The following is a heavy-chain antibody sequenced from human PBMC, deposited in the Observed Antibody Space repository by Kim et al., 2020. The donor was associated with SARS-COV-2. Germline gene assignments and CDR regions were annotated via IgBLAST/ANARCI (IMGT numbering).Heavy chain of an antibody. CDR2: INYNGDAT. CDR3: ARSVASTTAY. J-gene: IGHJ4*02. D-gene: IGHD1-26*01. V-gene: IGHV3-23*01. CDR1: GFTFNTDA. Sequence: GGSLRLSCAASGFTFNTDAMTWVRQTPGKGLEWVSLINYNGDATFYADSVKGRFTISRDNSRNTVYLQMSSLRNDDTAVYYCARSVASTTAYWGQGTLVTVSS.